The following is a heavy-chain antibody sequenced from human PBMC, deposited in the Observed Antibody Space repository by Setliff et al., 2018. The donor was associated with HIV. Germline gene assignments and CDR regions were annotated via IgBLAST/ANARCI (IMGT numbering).Heavy chain of an antibody. CDR3: AREPPSSYYFDY. Sequence: ASVKVSCKTSGYTFNDYNMHWLRQAPGQGLEWMGNSYFSGGRTVYAQKFQGRITITRDTSTSTVYMELSSPRSEDTAVYYCAREPPSSYYFDYWGQGTLVTVSS. CDR1: GYTFNDYN. J-gene: IGHJ4*02. V-gene: IGHV1-46*02. CDR2: SYFSGGRT. D-gene: IGHD3-10*01.